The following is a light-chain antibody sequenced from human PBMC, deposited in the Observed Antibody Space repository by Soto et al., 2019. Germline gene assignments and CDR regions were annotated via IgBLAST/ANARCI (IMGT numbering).Light chain of an antibody. Sequence: EIVMTQSPATLSVSPGERATLSCRASQSVSGDLAWYQQKPGQAPRLLIYGASTRAAGIPDRFSGSGSGIEFILTISSLQSEDGALYYCQQYNNWLRTFGKGTKV. CDR2: GAS. CDR3: QQYNNWLRT. CDR1: QSVSGD. V-gene: IGKV3-15*01. J-gene: IGKJ1*01.